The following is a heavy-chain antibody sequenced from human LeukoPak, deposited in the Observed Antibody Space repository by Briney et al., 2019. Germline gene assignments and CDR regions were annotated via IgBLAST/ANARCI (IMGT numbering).Heavy chain of an antibody. V-gene: IGHV1-2*02. CDR1: GYTFTAYY. J-gene: IGHJ4*02. CDR2: INPNSGGT. Sequence: ASVKVSCKASGYTFTAYYMHWVRQAPGQGLEWMGWINPNSGGTNYAQKFQGRVTMTRDTSINTAYMELNRLTSDDTAVYYCATNFYSNSWSSTDWGQGTLVTVSS. D-gene: IGHD6-13*01. CDR3: ATNFYSNSWSSTD.